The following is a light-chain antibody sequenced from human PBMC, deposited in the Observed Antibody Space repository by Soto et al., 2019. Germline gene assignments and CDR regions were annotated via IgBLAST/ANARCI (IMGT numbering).Light chain of an antibody. V-gene: IGKV1-27*01. Sequence: DIQMTQSPSSLSASVGDRVTITCRASQGISNYLAWYQQKPGKVPKLLIYAASTLQSGVPSRFSGSGSGTDFTLTIRSLQPEDVATYYCHKYNSAPRTFGQGTKVEIK. CDR2: AAS. CDR1: QGISNY. J-gene: IGKJ1*01. CDR3: HKYNSAPRT.